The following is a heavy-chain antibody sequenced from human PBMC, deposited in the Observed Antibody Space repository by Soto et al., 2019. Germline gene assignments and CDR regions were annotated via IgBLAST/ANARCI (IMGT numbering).Heavy chain of an antibody. CDR1: GFTFDDGA. V-gene: IGHV3-9*01. Sequence: EVQLVESGGGLVQPGRSLRLSCVASGFTFDDGAMHWGRQAPGKGLEWVSGTTYNGGIIAYADSVKGRFKISRDNAKNSLYLQMNSVSADDTALYYCVKGASMVRAHFDYWGQGTLFTVSS. J-gene: IGHJ4*02. CDR3: VKGASMVRAHFDY. D-gene: IGHD3-10*01. CDR2: TTYNGGII.